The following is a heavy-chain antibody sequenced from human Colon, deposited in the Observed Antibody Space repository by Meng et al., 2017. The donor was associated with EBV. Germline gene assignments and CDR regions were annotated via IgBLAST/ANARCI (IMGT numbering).Heavy chain of an antibody. D-gene: IGHD3-10*01. J-gene: IGHJ5*02. Sequence: QGQLHQQGAGPSKPSEPLARSCAVYGGSFRDYYWTWIRHPPGKGLEWIGEIDHRGNTKYNPSLKSRVTISLDTSKKQFSLKVSSVTAADSAVYYCARRGPSGNFSPWSQGALVTVSS. CDR2: IDHRGNT. V-gene: IGHV4-34*01. CDR1: GGSFRDYY. CDR3: ARRGPSGNFSP.